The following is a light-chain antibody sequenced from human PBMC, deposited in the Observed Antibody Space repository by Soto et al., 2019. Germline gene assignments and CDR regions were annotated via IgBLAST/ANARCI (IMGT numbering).Light chain of an antibody. J-gene: IGKJ2*01. CDR3: HCQQFRASPVYT. Sequence: VLTQSPGTLSLSPGEGATLSCRTSQSVSSGYIAWYQQKPGQAPRLLIYGGSNRATGIPDRFSGSGSGTDFTLTISRLEPDEFAMYFCHCQQFRASPVYTFGQGTNLEIK. CDR2: GGS. V-gene: IGKV3-20*01. CDR1: QSVSSGY.